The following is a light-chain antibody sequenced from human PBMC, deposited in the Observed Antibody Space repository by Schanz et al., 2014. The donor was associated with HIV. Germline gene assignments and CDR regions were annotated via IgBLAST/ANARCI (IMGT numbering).Light chain of an antibody. CDR3: QQYYHWPIT. V-gene: IGKV3-15*01. J-gene: IGKJ5*01. CDR2: GSS. Sequence: EIVLTQSPGTLSLSPGERATLSCRASQTISNDLAWYQQKPGQAPRLLIYGSSTRATGIPARFSGSGSGTEFTLTITSLQSEDFALYFCQQYYHWPITFGQGTRLDTK. CDR1: QTISND.